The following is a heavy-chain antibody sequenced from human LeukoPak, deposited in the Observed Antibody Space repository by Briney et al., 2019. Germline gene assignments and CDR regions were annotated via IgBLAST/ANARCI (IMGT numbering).Heavy chain of an antibody. D-gene: IGHD3-3*01. CDR2: IRYDGSNK. CDR3: AKGLFWSGYYSPADY. CDR1: GFTFSSYG. V-gene: IGHV3-30*02. J-gene: IGHJ4*02. Sequence: GGSLRLSCAASGFTFSSYGMHWVRQAPGKGLEWVAFIRYDGSNKYYADSVKGRFTISRDNSKNTLYLQMNSLRAEDTAVYYCAKGLFWSGYYSPADYWGQGTLVTVSS.